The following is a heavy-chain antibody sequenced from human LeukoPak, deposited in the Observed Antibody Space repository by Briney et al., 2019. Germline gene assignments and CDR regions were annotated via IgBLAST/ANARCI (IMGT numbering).Heavy chain of an antibody. J-gene: IGHJ3*02. CDR3: AREIYYDSRGYYSHGLDI. V-gene: IGHV3-53*01. CDR2: IYSPGTT. CDR1: DFTVSGNY. D-gene: IGHD3-22*01. Sequence: GGSLRLSCAASDFTVSGNYMNRVHQAPGKGLEWVSVIYSPGTTYYADSVKGRFTISRDNSKNTLYLQMNSLRADDTAVYYCAREIYYDSRGYYSHGLDIWGQGTMVTVSS.